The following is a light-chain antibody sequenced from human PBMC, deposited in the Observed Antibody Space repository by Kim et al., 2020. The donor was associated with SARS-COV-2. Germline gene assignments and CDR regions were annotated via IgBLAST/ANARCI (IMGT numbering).Light chain of an antibody. CDR1: RNTVGDQG. CDR3: SAWYSSLSAWV. Sequence: QTATRTCTGDRNTVGDQGAAWLQQHQGHPPQLLSYRGNSRPSGISERFSASRSGNTDSLTITGLPPEDVADYYCSAWYSSLSAWVFGGGTQLTVL. CDR2: RGN. V-gene: IGLV10-54*04. J-gene: IGLJ3*02.